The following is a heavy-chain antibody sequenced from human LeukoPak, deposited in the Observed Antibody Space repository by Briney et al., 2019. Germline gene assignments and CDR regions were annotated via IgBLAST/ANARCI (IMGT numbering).Heavy chain of an antibody. CDR1: GFTLSSYA. CDR3: AKAAGDTYYRVFDY. Sequence: ARGSPRPSRAASGFTLSSYAMNWGRQAPGKGLEWVSGITDSGGNTYYADSVKGRFTISRDNSNNMVYLQMNSLRAEDMAKYYCAKAAGDTYYRVFDYWGQGILVTVSS. V-gene: IGHV3-23*01. CDR2: ITDSGGNT. J-gene: IGHJ4*02. D-gene: IGHD7-27*01.